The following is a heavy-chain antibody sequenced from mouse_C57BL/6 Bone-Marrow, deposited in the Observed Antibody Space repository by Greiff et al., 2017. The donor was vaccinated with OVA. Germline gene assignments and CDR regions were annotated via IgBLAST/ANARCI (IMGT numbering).Heavy chain of an antibody. D-gene: IGHD2-4*01. Sequence: EVQVVESGGGLVKPGGSLKLSCAASGFTFSSYAMSWVRQTPEKRLEWVATISDGGSYTYYPDNVEGRFTISRDNAKNNLYLQMSHLKSEDTAMYYCARGLRASMDYWGQGTSVTVSS. CDR1: GFTFSSYA. V-gene: IGHV5-4*01. J-gene: IGHJ4*01. CDR3: ARGLRASMDY. CDR2: ISDGGSYT.